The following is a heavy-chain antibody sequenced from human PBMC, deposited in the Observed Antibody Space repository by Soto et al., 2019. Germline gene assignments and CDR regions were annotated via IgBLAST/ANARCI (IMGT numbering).Heavy chain of an antibody. CDR3: ARWDAVAVAGSAGRAD. V-gene: IGHV1-3*01. CDR1: GYTFTSYA. Sequence: QVQLVQSGAEVKKPGASVKVSCKASGYTFTSYAMHWVRQAPGQRLEWMGWINAGNGNTKYSQKFQGRVTITRDTSASTAYMELSSLRSEDTAVYYCARWDAVAVAGSAGRADWGQGTLVTVSS. CDR2: INAGNGNT. D-gene: IGHD6-19*01. J-gene: IGHJ4*02.